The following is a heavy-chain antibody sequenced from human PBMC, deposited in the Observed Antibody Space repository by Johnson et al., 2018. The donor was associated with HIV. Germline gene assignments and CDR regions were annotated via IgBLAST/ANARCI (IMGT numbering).Heavy chain of an antibody. J-gene: IGHJ3*02. V-gene: IGHV3-20*04. D-gene: IGHD6-6*01. Sequence: VQLVESGGGLVQPGRSLRLSCAASGFTFDDYGMSWVRQAPGKGLEWVSGINWNDGSTGYADSVKGRFTISRDNAKNSLYLQMNSLRAEDTALYYCARERVSFEYSSSFAFDIWGQGTRVTVSS. CDR2: INWNDGST. CDR1: GFTFDDYG. CDR3: ARERVSFEYSSSFAFDI.